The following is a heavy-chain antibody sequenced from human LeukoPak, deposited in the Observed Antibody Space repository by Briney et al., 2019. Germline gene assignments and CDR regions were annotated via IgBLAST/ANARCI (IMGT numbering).Heavy chain of an antibody. D-gene: IGHD2/OR15-2a*01. V-gene: IGHV3-53*01. J-gene: IGHJ5*01. Sequence: GGSLRLSCAASGFTVSSNFMSWVRQAPGKGLEWVSVIYSGGGTEYADSVKGRFTISRDTSKNTLYLQMNSLRVEDTAVYHCARNIFTFPSRIDSWGQGTLVTVSS. CDR2: IYSGGGT. CDR3: ARNIFTFPSRIDS. CDR1: GFTVSSNF.